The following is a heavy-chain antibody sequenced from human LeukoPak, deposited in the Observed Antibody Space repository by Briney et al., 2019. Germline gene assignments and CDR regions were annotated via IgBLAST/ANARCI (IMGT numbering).Heavy chain of an antibody. CDR1: GFTFSTYW. J-gene: IGHJ4*02. V-gene: IGHV3-30-3*01. D-gene: IGHD1-26*01. CDR2: ISYDGSNK. Sequence: GGSLRLSCAASGFTFSTYWMSWVRQAPGKGLEWVAVISYDGSNKYYADSVKGRFTISRDNSKNTLYLQMNSLRAEDTAVYYCARDLALVGATIEVDYWGQGTLVTVSS. CDR3: ARDLALVGATIEVDY.